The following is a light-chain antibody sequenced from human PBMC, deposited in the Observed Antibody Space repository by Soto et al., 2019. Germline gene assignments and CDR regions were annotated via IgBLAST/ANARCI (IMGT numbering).Light chain of an antibody. CDR1: QNVDSN. CDR2: GAS. CDR3: HQYNNWPLWT. V-gene: IGKV3-15*01. Sequence: EIVLTQSPATLSVSPGEGATLSCRASQNVDSNLAWYQQKPGLGPRLLIFGASTRATGIPARFSGSGSGTEITLTITSLQSEDFAVYYCHQYNNWPLWTFGQGTKVEIK. J-gene: IGKJ1*01.